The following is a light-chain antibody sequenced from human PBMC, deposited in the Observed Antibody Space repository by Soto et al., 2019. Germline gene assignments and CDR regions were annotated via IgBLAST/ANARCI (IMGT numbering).Light chain of an antibody. CDR1: SSAVGGYNY. CDR2: EVS. CDR3: SSYTSSSTSSYV. Sequence: QSALTQPASVSGSPGQSITISCTGTSSAVGGYNYVSWYQQHPGKAPKLMIYEVSNRPSGVSNRFSGSKSGNTASLTISGLQAEDEADYYCSSYTSSSTSSYVFGTGTKLTVL. V-gene: IGLV2-14*01. J-gene: IGLJ1*01.